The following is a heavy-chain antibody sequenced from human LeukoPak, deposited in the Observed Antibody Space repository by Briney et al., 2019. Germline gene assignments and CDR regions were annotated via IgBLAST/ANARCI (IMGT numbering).Heavy chain of an antibody. D-gene: IGHD2-2*01. CDR3: ARSDCSSTSCYAFDI. CDR1: GGSFSSSSYS. J-gene: IGHJ3*02. V-gene: IGHV4-39*01. CDR2: IYYSGST. Sequence: SETLSLTCTVSGGSFSSSSYSWGWIRQPPGKGLEWIGSIYYSGSTYYNPSLKSRVTIPVDTSKNQFSLKLSSVTAADTAVYYCARSDCSSTSCYAFDIWGQGTMVTVSS.